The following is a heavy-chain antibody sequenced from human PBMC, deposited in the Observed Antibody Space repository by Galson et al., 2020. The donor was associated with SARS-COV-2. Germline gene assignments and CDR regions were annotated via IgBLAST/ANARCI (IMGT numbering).Heavy chain of an antibody. CDR3: AKDFVRGIGYMDV. Sequence: GGSLRPSCVASGFTFSRYGMSWVRQAQGQGLDWVATTSATTYYADSVRRRFIISRDDSKNTLYLQMNGQSADATAVYYCAKDFVRGIGYMDVWGPGTTVTVSS. J-gene: IGHJ6*03. D-gene: IGHD3-10*02. CDR2: TSATT. CDR1: GFTFSRYG. V-gene: IGHV3-23*01.